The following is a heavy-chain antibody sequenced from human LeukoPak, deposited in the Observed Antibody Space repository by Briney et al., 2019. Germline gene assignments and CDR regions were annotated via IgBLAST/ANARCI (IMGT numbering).Heavy chain of an antibody. CDR3: ARGGIRYFDY. CDR1: GGSISSYY. V-gene: IGHV4-34*01. Sequence: SETLSLTCTVSGGSISSYYWSWIRQPPGKGLEWIGEINHSGSTNYNPSLKSRVTISVDTSKNQFSLKLSSVTAADTAVYYCARGGIRYFDYWGQGTLVTVSS. CDR2: INHSGST. J-gene: IGHJ4*02. D-gene: IGHD3-3*02.